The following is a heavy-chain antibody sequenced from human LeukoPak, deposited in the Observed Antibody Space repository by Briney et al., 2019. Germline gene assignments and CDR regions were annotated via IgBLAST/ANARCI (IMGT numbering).Heavy chain of an antibody. V-gene: IGHV3-7*01. CDR1: GFTLSNYW. CDR3: ARDYGDY. Sequence: GGSLRLSCAASGFTLSNYWMSWVRQAPGKGLEWVANIKQDGSEQYYVDSVKGRFTISRDIAENSLYLQMNNLRVEDTALYYCARDYGDYWGQGTLVTVSS. CDR2: IKQDGSEQ. D-gene: IGHD4-17*01. J-gene: IGHJ4*02.